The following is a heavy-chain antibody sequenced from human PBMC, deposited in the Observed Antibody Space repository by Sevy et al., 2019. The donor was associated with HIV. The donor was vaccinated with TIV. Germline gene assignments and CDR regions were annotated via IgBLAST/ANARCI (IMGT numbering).Heavy chain of an antibody. D-gene: IGHD4-17*01. J-gene: IGHJ4*02. CDR2: ISSGTTYT. V-gene: IGHV3-11*06. Sequence: GGSLRLSCEASGFTFSDYYMSWIRQAPGKGLEWISYISSGTTYTNYADSVKGRFTISRDNAKNSLHLQMNSLTAGDTAVYYCARDRRNYGGQYFDFWGQRTLVTVSS. CDR1: GFTFSDYY. CDR3: ARDRRNYGGQYFDF.